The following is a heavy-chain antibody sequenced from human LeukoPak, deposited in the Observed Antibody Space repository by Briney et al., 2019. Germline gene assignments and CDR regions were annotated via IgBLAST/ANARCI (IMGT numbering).Heavy chain of an antibody. Sequence: GRSLRLSCAASGFTFSSYAMHWVRQAPGKGLEWVAVISYDGSNKYYADSVKGRFTISRDNSKNTLYLQMNSLRAEDTAVYYCARDRSAVAGGYFDYWGQGILVTVSS. J-gene: IGHJ4*02. D-gene: IGHD6-19*01. V-gene: IGHV3-30-3*01. CDR1: GFTFSSYA. CDR3: ARDRSAVAGGYFDY. CDR2: ISYDGSNK.